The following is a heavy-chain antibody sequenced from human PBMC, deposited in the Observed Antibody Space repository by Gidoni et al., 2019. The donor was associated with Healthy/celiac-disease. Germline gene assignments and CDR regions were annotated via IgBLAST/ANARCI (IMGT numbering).Heavy chain of an antibody. CDR1: GFPFSRYG. J-gene: IGHJ5*02. D-gene: IGHD2-8*01. Sequence: QVQLVESGGGVVQPGRSLRLACAATGFPFSRYGMHWVRQAPGKGLEWVAVIWYDGSNKYYADSVKGRFTSARDNSKNTLYLQMNSLRAEDTAVYYCARSTKYCTKGVCRGWFDPWGQGTLVTVSS. CDR2: IWYDGSNK. CDR3: ARSTKYCTKGVCRGWFDP. V-gene: IGHV3-33*01.